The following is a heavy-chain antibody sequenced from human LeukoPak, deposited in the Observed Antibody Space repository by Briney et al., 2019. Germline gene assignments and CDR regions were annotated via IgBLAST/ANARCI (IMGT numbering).Heavy chain of an antibody. V-gene: IGHV3-21*01. Sequence: GGSLRLSCVASGFTFPSYSMNWVRQAPGKGLEWVSSISSGTYIYYADSVKGRFTISRDNAKNSLYLQMNSLRAEDTAVYYCASFGYSGYDWHYYYGMDVWGKGTTVTVSS. CDR1: GFTFPSYS. D-gene: IGHD5-12*01. CDR2: ISSGTYI. CDR3: ASFGYSGYDWHYYYGMDV. J-gene: IGHJ6*04.